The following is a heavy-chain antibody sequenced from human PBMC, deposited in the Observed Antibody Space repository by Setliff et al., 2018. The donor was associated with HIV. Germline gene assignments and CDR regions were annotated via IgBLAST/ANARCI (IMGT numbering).Heavy chain of an antibody. CDR2: ISGGGETI. CDR3: AREMGVSLISISQHYYYMDV. CDR1: GFTFSVYE. D-gene: IGHD2-21*01. V-gene: IGHV3-48*03. Sequence: PGGSLRLSCAASGFTFSVYEMIWVRQAPGKGLEWLSYISGGGETIYYADSVKGRFTISRDNAENTLFLQMDSLRAEDTAVYYCAREMGVSLISISQHYYYMDVWGNGTTVTSP. J-gene: IGHJ6*03.